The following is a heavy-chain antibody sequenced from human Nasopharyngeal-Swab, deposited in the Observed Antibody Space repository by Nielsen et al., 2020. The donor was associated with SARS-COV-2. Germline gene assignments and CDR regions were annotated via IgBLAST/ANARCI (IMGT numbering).Heavy chain of an antibody. CDR2: IKQDGSEK. D-gene: IGHD2-15*01. Sequence: VRQAPGKGLEWVANIKQDGSEKYYVDSVEGRFTISRDNAKNSLYLQMNSLRAEDTAVYYCAREDGSGSPFDSWGQGTLVTAPQ. V-gene: IGHV3-7*01. CDR3: AREDGSGSPFDS. J-gene: IGHJ4*02.